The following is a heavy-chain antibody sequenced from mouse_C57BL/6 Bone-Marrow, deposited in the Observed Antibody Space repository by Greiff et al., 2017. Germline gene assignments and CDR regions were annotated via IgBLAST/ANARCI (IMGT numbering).Heavy chain of an antibody. J-gene: IGHJ4*01. V-gene: IGHV5-12*01. CDR1: GFTFSDYY. CDR3: ARPAHYYAMDY. Sequence: EVKLVESGGGLVQPGGSLKLSCAASGFTFSDYYMYWVRQTPEKRLEWVAYISNGGGSTYYPDTVKGRFTISRDNAKNTLYLQMSRLKSEDTAMYYCARPAHYYAMDYWGQGTSVTVSS. CDR2: ISNGGGST.